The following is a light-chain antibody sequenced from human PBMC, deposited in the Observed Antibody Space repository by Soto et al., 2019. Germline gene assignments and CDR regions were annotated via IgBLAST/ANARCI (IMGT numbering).Light chain of an antibody. CDR3: QQYYSSSGFT. Sequence: DIVMTQSPDSLAVSLGERATINCKSSQSVLYSSNNKNYLAWYQQKPGQPPKLLIYWASTRESGVPDRFSGSGSGTDFTLTISSLQAEDVAVYYCQQYYSSSGFTFDQGTKLEIK. CDR2: WAS. CDR1: QSVLYSSNNKNY. V-gene: IGKV4-1*01. J-gene: IGKJ2*01.